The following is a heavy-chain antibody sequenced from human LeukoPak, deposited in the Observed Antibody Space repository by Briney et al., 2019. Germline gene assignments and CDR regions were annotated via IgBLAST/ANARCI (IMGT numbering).Heavy chain of an antibody. CDR1: GFTFSDYY. J-gene: IGHJ3*02. D-gene: IGHD4-17*01. CDR3: ARASIYGDELGAFDI. V-gene: IGHV3-11*01. CDR2: ISSSGSTI. Sequence: PGGSLRLSCAASGFTFSDYYMSWIRQAPGKGLEWVSYISSSGSTIYYADSVKGRFTISRDNAKNSLYLQMNSLRAEDTAVYYCARASIYGDELGAFDIWGQGTMVTVSS.